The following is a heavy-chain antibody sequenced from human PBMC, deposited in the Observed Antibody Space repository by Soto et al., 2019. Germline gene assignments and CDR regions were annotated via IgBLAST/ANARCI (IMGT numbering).Heavy chain of an antibody. CDR1: GFTFSSYG. CDR3: AKDRGSNFYYYDMDV. Sequence: GGSLRLSCAVSGFTFSSYGMHWVRQAPGKGLEWVAVVSHDGINKYYADSVKGRLTISRDSSKNTLFLQMNSLRAEDTAVYYCAKDRGSNFYYYDMDVWGQGTTVTVSS. V-gene: IGHV3-30*18. CDR2: VSHDGINK. J-gene: IGHJ6*02. D-gene: IGHD5-12*01.